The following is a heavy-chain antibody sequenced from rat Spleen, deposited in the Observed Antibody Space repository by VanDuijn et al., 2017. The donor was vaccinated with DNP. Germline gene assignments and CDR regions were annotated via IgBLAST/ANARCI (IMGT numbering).Heavy chain of an antibody. CDR1: GFSLTSYH. CDR2: IQSGGST. V-gene: IGHV2-27*01. D-gene: IGHD1-3*01. CDR3: ARSVTTVAPGY. J-gene: IGHJ2*01. Sequence: QVQLKESGPGLVQPSQTLSLTCTVSGFSLTSYHVHWVRQPPGKGLEWMGRIQSGGSTDYNSALKSRLSISRDTSKSQVFLKMNSVQTEDTAMYFCARSVTTVAPGYWGQGVMVTVSS.